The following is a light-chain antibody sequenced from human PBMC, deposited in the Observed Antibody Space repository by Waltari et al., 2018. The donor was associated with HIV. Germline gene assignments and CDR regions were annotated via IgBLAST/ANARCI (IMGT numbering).Light chain of an antibody. CDR1: SSNIGSYT. CDR3: ATWDASLSGPV. CDR2: ANP. Sequence: QSELTQPPSASGTPGQRVTISCSGSSSNIGSYTVNWYQQLPGTAPKLLISANPPRPSGFPDRFSGSHSDTSASRAIGGLQSEDEADYYCATWDASLSGPVFGGGTKLTVL. J-gene: IGLJ2*01. V-gene: IGLV1-44*01.